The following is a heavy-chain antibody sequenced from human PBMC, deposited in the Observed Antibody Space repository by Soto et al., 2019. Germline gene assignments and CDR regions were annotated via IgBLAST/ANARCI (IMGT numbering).Heavy chain of an antibody. CDR3: ARGIPDKYYFDS. V-gene: IGHV4-34*01. CDR2: MNHSGST. CDR1: GGSFSGYY. D-gene: IGHD2-21*01. J-gene: IGHJ4*02. Sequence: TLSLTCAVYGGSFSGYYWSWIRQFPQKGLEWIGEMNHSGSTNQNPSLKSRVSISVDTSKNQFSLRLRSVTAADTAMYYCARGIPDKYYFDSWGLGTLVTVSS.